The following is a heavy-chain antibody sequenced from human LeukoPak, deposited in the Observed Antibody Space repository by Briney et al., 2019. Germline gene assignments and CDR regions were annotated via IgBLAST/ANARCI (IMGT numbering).Heavy chain of an antibody. J-gene: IGHJ4*02. D-gene: IGHD1-26*01. Sequence: GGSLRLSCAASGFTFSSYAMSWVRQAPGEGLEWVSSISRSSSYIYYADSVKGRFTVSRDNAKNSLYLQMNSLRAEDTAVYYCATILGARPDDYWGQGTLVAVSS. CDR1: GFTFSSYA. CDR3: ATILGARPDDY. CDR2: ISRSSSYI. V-gene: IGHV3-21*01.